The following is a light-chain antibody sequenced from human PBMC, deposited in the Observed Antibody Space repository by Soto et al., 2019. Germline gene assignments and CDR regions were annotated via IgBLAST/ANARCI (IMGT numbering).Light chain of an antibody. CDR3: SSSTTTTSLVV. CDR1: SSDIGDYNY. CDR2: DVS. J-gene: IGLJ3*02. Sequence: QSALTQPASVSGSPGQSITMSCTGTSSDIGDYNYVSWYQQYPGKVPKLVIYDVSHRPSGVSNRFSGSKSGNTASLTISGLQAEDEADYYCSSSTTTTSLVVFGGGTKLTVL. V-gene: IGLV2-14*01.